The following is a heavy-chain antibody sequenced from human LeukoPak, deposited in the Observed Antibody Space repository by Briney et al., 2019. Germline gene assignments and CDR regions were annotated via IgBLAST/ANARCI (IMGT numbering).Heavy chain of an antibody. J-gene: IGHJ6*03. CDR1: GYTFTGYY. V-gene: IGHV1-8*03. Sequence: GASVKVSCKASGYTFTGYYMHWVRQATGQGLEWMGWMNPNSGNTGYAQKFQGRVTITRNTSISTAYMELSSLRSEDTAVYYCARGSEYSSSYYYYYYYMDVWGKGTTVTVSS. D-gene: IGHD6-6*01. CDR2: MNPNSGNT. CDR3: ARGSEYSSSYYYYYYYMDV.